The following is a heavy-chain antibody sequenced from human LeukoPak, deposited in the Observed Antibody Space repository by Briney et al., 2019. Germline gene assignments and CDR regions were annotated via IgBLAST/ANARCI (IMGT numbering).Heavy chain of an antibody. CDR1: GFTFSSYS. V-gene: IGHV3-21*06. CDR3: AGLRRAYYYYMDV. Sequence: GGSLRLSCAASGFTFSSYSMNWVRQAPGKGLEWVSSISSSSSYIYYADSVKGRFTISRDNANNLLFLQMSSLRTEDTAVYFCAGLRRAYYYYMDVWGKGTTVTVSS. CDR2: ISSSSSYI. J-gene: IGHJ6*03.